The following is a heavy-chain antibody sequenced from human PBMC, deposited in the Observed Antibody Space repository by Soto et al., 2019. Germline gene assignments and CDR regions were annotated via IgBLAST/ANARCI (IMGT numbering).Heavy chain of an antibody. CDR3: ARREIQGPIDY. D-gene: IGHD1-26*01. V-gene: IGHV4-28*01. Sequence: SETLSLTCAVSGYSISSSNWWGWIRQPPGKGRGWIGYIYYSGTTYYNPSLKSRVTMSVDTSKNQFSLKLTSVTAVDTAVYYCARREIQGPIDYWGQGTLVTVSS. CDR2: IYYSGTT. J-gene: IGHJ4*02. CDR1: GYSISSSNW.